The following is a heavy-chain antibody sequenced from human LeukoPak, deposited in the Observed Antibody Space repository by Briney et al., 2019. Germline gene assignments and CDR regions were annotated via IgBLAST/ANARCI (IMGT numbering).Heavy chain of an antibody. V-gene: IGHV4-59*01. CDR3: ARDPYISGWFDP. D-gene: IGHD6-19*01. J-gene: IGHJ5*02. Sequence: PSETLSLTCTVSGGSISSYYWSWIRQPPGKGLEWIGYIYYSGSTNYNPSLKSRVTISVDTSKNQFSLKLSSVTAADTAVYYCARDPYISGWFDPWGQGTLVTVSS. CDR2: IYYSGST. CDR1: GGSISSYY.